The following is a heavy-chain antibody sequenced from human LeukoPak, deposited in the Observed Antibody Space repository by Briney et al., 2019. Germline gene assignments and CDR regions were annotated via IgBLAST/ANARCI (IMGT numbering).Heavy chain of an antibody. D-gene: IGHD6-13*01. CDR3: ARHLRYSSSWYIDS. CDR2: INPDDSDI. J-gene: IGHJ4*02. V-gene: IGHV5-51*01. Sequence: GESLKISCEGSGYIFTRYWIGWVRQMPGKGLEWMGIINPDDSDIRYSPSFQGQVTISADKSISTAYLQWSSLKASDTAMYYCARHLRYSSSWYIDSWGQGALVTVSS. CDR1: GYIFTRYW.